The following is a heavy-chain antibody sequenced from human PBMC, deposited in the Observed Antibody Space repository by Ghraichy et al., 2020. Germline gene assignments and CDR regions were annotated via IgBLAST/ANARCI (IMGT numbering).Heavy chain of an antibody. CDR1: GFTFSSYG. J-gene: IGHJ6*02. D-gene: IGHD3-22*01. V-gene: IGHV3-33*01. CDR3: ARDLYYYDSSGYYSSYYYYYGMDV. Sequence: GESLNISCAASGFTFSSYGMHWVRQAPGKGLEWVAVIWYDGSNKYYADSVKGRFTISRDNSKNTLYLQMNSLRAEDKAVYYCARDLYYYDSSGYYSSYYYYYGMDVWGQGTTVTVSS. CDR2: IWYDGSNK.